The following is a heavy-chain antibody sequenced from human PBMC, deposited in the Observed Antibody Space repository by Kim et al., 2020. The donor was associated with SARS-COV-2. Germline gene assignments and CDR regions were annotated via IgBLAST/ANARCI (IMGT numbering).Heavy chain of an antibody. D-gene: IGHD6-19*01. V-gene: IGHV3-23*01. J-gene: IGHJ4*02. CDR2: VNNGGNA. CDR1: GFTFSSRA. Sequence: GGSLRLSCVASGFTFSSRAMSWVRQAPGKGPEWVASVNNGGNAYYADSVRGRFTVSRDITKDTQYLQMNSLRAEDSALYYCAKDHPSSGWPTFDSWGQGTLVTVSS. CDR3: AKDHPSSGWPTFDS.